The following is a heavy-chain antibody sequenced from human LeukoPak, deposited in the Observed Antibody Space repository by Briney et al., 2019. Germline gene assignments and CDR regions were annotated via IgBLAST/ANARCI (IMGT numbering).Heavy chain of an antibody. D-gene: IGHD5-18*01. J-gene: IGHJ4*02. CDR1: GFTFGDYA. V-gene: IGHV3-9*01. Sequence: GGSLRLSCAASGFTFGDYAMHWVRQAPGKGLEWVSGISWNSGSIGYADSVKGRFTNSRDNAKNSLYLQMNSLRAEDTALYYCAKDVEVDTAMVPYYFDYWGQGTLVTVSS. CDR3: AKDVEVDTAMVPYYFDY. CDR2: ISWNSGSI.